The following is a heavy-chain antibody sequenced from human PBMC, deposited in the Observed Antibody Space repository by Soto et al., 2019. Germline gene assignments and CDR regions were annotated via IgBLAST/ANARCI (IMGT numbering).Heavy chain of an antibody. CDR2: IYPGDSDT. D-gene: IGHD6-13*01. Sequence: GESLKISCKGSGYSFTSYWIGWVRQMPGKGLEWMGIIYPGDSDTRYSPSFQGQVTISADKSINTTYLQWSSLKASDTAIYYCARQAAAGKYYYAMDVWGQGTTVTVSS. V-gene: IGHV5-51*01. CDR3: ARQAAAGKYYYAMDV. CDR1: GYSFTSYW. J-gene: IGHJ6*02.